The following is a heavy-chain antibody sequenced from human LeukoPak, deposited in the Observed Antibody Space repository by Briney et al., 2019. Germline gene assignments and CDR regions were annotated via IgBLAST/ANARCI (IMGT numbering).Heavy chain of an antibody. J-gene: IGHJ3*02. Sequence: SQTLSLTCTVSGGSISCGDYYWSWIRQPPGKGLKWIGYIFYSGNTYYNPSLKSRVPISVDTSKNRFSLKLSSVTAADTAVYYCARDSWVVVAATPIGAFDIWGQGTMVTVSS. CDR1: GGSISCGDYY. CDR3: ARDSWVVVAATPIGAFDI. D-gene: IGHD2-15*01. CDR2: IFYSGNT. V-gene: IGHV4-30-4*01.